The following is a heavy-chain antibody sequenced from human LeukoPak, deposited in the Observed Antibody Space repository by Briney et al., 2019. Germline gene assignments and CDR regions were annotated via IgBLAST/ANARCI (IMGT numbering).Heavy chain of an antibody. V-gene: IGHV4-4*07. Sequence: PSETLSLTCTVSGGSITNYYWSWIRQPAGKGLEWIGRIYTSGSISYNPSLKSRVTLSVDTSKNQFSLKLTSVTAADTAVYYCARNKETYSPYNWFDPWGQGTLVTVSS. CDR3: ARNKETYSPYNWFDP. CDR2: IYTSGSI. J-gene: IGHJ5*02. CDR1: GGSITNYY. D-gene: IGHD4-11*01.